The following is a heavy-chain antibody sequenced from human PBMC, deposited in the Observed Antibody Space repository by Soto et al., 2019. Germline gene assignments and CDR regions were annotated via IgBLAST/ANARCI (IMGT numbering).Heavy chain of an antibody. CDR1: GFTFSSYA. V-gene: IGHV3-30-3*01. Sequence: QVQLVGSGGGVVQPGRSLRLSCAASGFTFSSYAMHWVRQAPGKGLEWVAVISYDGSNKYYADSVKGRFTISRDNSKNTLYLQMNSLRAEDTAVYYCARTPRGQWELPYYYYGMDVWGQGTTVTVSS. CDR3: ARTPRGQWELPYYYYGMDV. CDR2: ISYDGSNK. J-gene: IGHJ6*02. D-gene: IGHD1-26*01.